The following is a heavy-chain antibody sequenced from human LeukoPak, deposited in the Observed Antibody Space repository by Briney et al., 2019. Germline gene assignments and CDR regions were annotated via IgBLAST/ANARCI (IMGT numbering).Heavy chain of an antibody. CDR1: GFTFSSYA. CDR2: ISGSGGST. V-gene: IGHV3-23*01. J-gene: IGHJ4*02. CDR3: TKESPHFDY. Sequence: GGSLRLSCAASGFTFSSYAMSWVRQAPGKGLEWVSVISGSGGSTYYADSVKGRFTISRDNSKNTLYMQMSSLRADDTAVYYCTKESPHFDYWGQGTLVTVPS.